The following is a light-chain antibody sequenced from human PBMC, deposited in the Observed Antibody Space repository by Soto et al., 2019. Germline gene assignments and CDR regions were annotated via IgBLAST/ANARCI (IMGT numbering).Light chain of an antibody. CDR1: QSIDSNY. CDR3: QQDYNLPFT. CDR2: GAS. Sequence: EIVVTQSPGALSFSTEERATLSCRASQSIDSNYLSWYQQKPGQAPRLIISGASTRATGTPARFSGSGSGTDFTLTISSLQPEDFAVYYCQQDYNLPFTFGQGTRLEIK. V-gene: IGKV3D-7*01. J-gene: IGKJ5*01.